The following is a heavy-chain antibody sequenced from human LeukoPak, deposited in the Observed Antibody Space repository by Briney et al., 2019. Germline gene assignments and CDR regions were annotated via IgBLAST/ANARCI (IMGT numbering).Heavy chain of an antibody. CDR2: IYYSGST. D-gene: IGHD6-13*01. J-gene: IGHJ4*02. CDR3: ARDRGQLGIDY. Sequence: SETLSLTCTVSGGSISSYYWSWIRQPPGKGLEWIGYIYYSGSTNYNPSLKSRVTISVDTSKNQFSLKLSSVTAADTAVYYCARDRGQLGIDYWGQGTLVTVSS. V-gene: IGHV4-59*01. CDR1: GGSISSYY.